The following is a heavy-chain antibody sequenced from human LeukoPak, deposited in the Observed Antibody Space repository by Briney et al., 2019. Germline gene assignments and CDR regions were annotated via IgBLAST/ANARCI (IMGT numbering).Heavy chain of an antibody. J-gene: IGHJ6*02. CDR3: AKSSGWYPYYYYGIDV. CDR2: TYYRSKWYN. Sequence: SQTLSLTCAISGDSVSSNSAAWNWIRQSPSRGLEWLGRTYYRSKWYNDYAVSVKSRITINPDTSKNQFSLQLNSVTPEDTAVYYCAKSSGWYPYYYYGIDVWGQGTTVTVSS. V-gene: IGHV6-1*01. D-gene: IGHD6-19*01. CDR1: GDSVSSNSAA.